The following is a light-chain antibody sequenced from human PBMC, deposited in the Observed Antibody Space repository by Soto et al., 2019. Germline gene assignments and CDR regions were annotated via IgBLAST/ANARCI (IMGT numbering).Light chain of an antibody. CDR2: GAS. V-gene: IGKV3-20*01. Sequence: ETVLTQSPGTLSLSPGERVTLSCRASQSVDTNYLAWYQQKSGQAPRLLIYGASRRAAGIPDRFSGSGSGTVFTLTISRLEPEDFAVYYCQQCGSSPWTFGQGTKMEIK. CDR3: QQCGSSPWT. J-gene: IGKJ1*01. CDR1: QSVDTNY.